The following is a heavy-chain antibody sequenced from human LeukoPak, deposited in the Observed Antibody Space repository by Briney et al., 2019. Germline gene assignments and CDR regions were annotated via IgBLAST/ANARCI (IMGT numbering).Heavy chain of an antibody. V-gene: IGHV1-2*06. D-gene: IGHD2-2*01. Sequence: ASVKVSCKASGYIFTGYYMHWVRQAPGQGLEWMGRINPNSGGTNYAQKFQGRVTMTRDTSISTAYMELSRLRSDDTAVYYCARVYCSSTSCYWSFDPWGQGTLVTVSS. J-gene: IGHJ5*02. CDR3: ARVYCSSTSCYWSFDP. CDR2: INPNSGGT. CDR1: GYIFTGYY.